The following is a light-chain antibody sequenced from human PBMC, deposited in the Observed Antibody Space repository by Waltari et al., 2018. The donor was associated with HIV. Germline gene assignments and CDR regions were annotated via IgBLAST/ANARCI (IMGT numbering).Light chain of an antibody. CDR2: DVS. CDR1: SSDVGSSNL. CDR3: CSYANSSDV. Sequence: QSALTQPASMSGSPGQSITISCTGTSSDVGSSNLVSWYQQHPGKAPKFITYDVSKRPSGVSKRFSGSKSGNTASLTISGLQAEDEADYYCCSYANSSDVFGGGTKVTVL. V-gene: IGLV2-23*02. J-gene: IGLJ2*01.